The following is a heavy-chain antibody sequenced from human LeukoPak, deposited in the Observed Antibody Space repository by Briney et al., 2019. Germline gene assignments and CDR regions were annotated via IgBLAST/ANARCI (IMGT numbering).Heavy chain of an antibody. D-gene: IGHD1/OR15-1a*01. J-gene: IGHJ4*02. CDR1: GGSFSGYY. V-gene: IGHV4-34*01. Sequence: ASETLSLTCAVYGGSFSGYYWSWIRQPPGKGLEWIGEINHSGSTNYNPSLKSRVTISVDTSKNQFSLKLSSVTAADTAGYYCARGCEEMNRNTRAEFDYWGQGTLVTVSS. CDR3: ARGCEEMNRNTRAEFDY. CDR2: INHSGST.